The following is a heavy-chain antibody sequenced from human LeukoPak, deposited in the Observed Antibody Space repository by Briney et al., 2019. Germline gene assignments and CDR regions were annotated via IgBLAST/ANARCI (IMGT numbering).Heavy chain of an antibody. CDR1: GFTFSSYG. CDR3: AKEMVRGVSDHYYYYGMDV. D-gene: IGHD3-10*01. Sequence: GGSLRLSCAASGFTFSSYGMSWVRQAPGKGLEWVSAISGSGGSTYYADAVKGRFTISRDNSKNTLYLQMNSLRAEDTAVYYCAKEMVRGVSDHYYYYGMDVWGQGTTVTVSS. J-gene: IGHJ6*02. V-gene: IGHV3-23*01. CDR2: ISGSGGST.